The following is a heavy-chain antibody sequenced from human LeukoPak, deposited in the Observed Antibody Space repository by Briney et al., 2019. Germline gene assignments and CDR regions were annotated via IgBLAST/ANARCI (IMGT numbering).Heavy chain of an antibody. CDR1: GYTFTGYY. V-gene: IGHV1-2*06. Sequence: ASVKVSCKASGYTFTGYYMHWVRQAPGQGLEWMGRINPNSGGTNYAQKFQGRVTMTRDTSISTAYMELSRLRSDDTAVYYCAREGGAYCSSTSSSFEKYNWFDPWGQGTLVTVSS. D-gene: IGHD2-2*01. CDR2: INPNSGGT. CDR3: AREGGAYCSSTSSSFEKYNWFDP. J-gene: IGHJ5*02.